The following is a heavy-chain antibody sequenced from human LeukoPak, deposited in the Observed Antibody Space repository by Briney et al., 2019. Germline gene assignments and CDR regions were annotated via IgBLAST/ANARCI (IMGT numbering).Heavy chain of an antibody. D-gene: IGHD4-17*01. V-gene: IGHV3-30*02. CDR1: GFTFSSYG. CDR2: IRYDGNNK. Sequence: GGSLRLSCAASGFTFSSYGMDWVRHTPGKGLEWVAFIRYDGNNKDCADSVKGRFTTSRDNSKDTLYLQMNGLRVEDTAVYYCAKGYGDLVAFDIWGQGTMVTVSS. CDR3: AKGYGDLVAFDI. J-gene: IGHJ3*02.